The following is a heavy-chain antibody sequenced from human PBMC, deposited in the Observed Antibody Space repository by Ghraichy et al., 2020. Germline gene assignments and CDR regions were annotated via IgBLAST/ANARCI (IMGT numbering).Heavy chain of an antibody. V-gene: IGHV1-69*13. D-gene: IGHD2-2*02. Sequence: SVKVSCKASGGTFSSYAISWVRQAPGQGLEWMGGIIPIFGTANYAQKFQGRVTITADESTSTAYMELSSLRSEDTAVYYCARDPRGYCSSTSCYTGDWFDPWGQGTLVTVSS. J-gene: IGHJ5*02. CDR1: GGTFSSYA. CDR2: IIPIFGTA. CDR3: ARDPRGYCSSTSCYTGDWFDP.